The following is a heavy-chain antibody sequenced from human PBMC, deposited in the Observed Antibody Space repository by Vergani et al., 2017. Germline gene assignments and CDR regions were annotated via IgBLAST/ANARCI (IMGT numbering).Heavy chain of an antibody. V-gene: IGHV4-39*01. D-gene: IGHD6-19*01. CDR1: GASIRSSNYY. Sequence: QLQLQESGPGLVKPSATLSLTCSVSGASIRSSNYYWGWIRQPPGKGLEWIAGIYYSGGTYYNPSLKSRVTISVDTSKNQFSLKLSSVTAADTAVYFCVRHSKVEWLVELGCIDPWGRGILVTVSS. CDR3: VRHSKVEWLVELGCIDP. J-gene: IGHJ5*02. CDR2: IYYSGGT.